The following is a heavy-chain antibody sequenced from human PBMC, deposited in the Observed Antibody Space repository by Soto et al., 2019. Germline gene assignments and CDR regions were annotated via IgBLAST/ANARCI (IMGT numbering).Heavy chain of an antibody. D-gene: IGHD3-10*01. CDR1: RSTFSSYA. J-gene: IGHJ6*02. CDR2: SIPIFGTA. Sequence: SVQVSCKASRSTFSSYAISWVRQAPGQALEWMGGSIPIFGTANYAQKFQGRVTITADESTSTAYMELSSLRSEDTAVYYCAKERLCFGGLFRYYGIDVWGQPSTATV. CDR3: AKERLCFGGLFRYYGIDV. V-gene: IGHV1-69*13.